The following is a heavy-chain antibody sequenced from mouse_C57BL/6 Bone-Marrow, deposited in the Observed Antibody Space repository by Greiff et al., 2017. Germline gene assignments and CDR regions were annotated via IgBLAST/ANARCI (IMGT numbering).Heavy chain of an antibody. J-gene: IGHJ1*03. CDR3: ARRPERYGSSYGYWYFDV. CDR2: ISSGGSYT. CDR1: GFTFSSYG. Sequence: EVQLVESGGDLVKPGGSLKLSCAASGFTFSSYGMSWVRQTPDKRLEWVATISSGGSYTYYPDSVKGRFTISRDNAKNTLYLQMSSLKSEDTAMXYWARRPERYGSSYGYWYFDVWGTGTTVTVSS. D-gene: IGHD1-1*01. V-gene: IGHV5-6*01.